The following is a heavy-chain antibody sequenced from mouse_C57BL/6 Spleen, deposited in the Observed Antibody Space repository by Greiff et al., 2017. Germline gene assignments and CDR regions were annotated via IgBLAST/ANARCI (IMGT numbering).Heavy chain of an antibody. Sequence: QVQLQQSGAELARPGASVKLSCKASGYTFTSYGISWVKQRTGQGLEWIGEIYPRSGTTYYNEKFKGKATLTADKSSSTAYMERRSLTSEDSAVYFCARFEGGNYYAMDYWGQGTSVTVSS. V-gene: IGHV1-81*01. J-gene: IGHJ4*01. CDR2: IYPRSGTT. CDR3: ARFEGGNYYAMDY. CDR1: GYTFTSYG.